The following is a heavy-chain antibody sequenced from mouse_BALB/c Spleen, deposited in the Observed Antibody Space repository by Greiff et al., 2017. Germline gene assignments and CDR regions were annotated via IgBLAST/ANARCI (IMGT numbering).Heavy chain of an antibody. CDR2: ISSGGSYT. CDR3: ASAGGSSYWFAY. J-gene: IGHJ3*01. Sequence: EVHLVESGGGLVKPGGSLKLSCAASGFTFSSYAMSWVRQSPEKRLEWVAEISSGGSYTYYPDTVTGRFTISRDNAKNTLYLEMSSLRSEDTAMYYCASAGGSSYWFAYWGQGTLVTVSA. V-gene: IGHV5-9-4*01. D-gene: IGHD1-1*01. CDR1: GFTFSSYA.